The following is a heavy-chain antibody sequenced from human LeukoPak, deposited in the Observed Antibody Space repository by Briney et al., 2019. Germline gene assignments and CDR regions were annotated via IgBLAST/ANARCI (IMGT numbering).Heavy chain of an antibody. CDR1: GNTFTSYA. J-gene: IGHJ4*02. CDR3: ARSPLYNWNDVHFDY. Sequence: ASVKVSCKASGNTFTSYAMHWVRQAPGQRLEWMGWINAGNGNTKYSQKFQGRVTITRDTSASTAYMELSSLRSEDTAVYYCARSPLYNWNDVHFDYWGQGTLVTVSS. CDR2: INAGNGNT. D-gene: IGHD1-1*01. V-gene: IGHV1-3*01.